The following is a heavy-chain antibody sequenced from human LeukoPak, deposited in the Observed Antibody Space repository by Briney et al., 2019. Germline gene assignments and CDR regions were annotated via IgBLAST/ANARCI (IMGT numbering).Heavy chain of an antibody. CDR1: GFTFSSYW. J-gene: IGHJ3*02. V-gene: IGHV3-7*01. CDR2: IKQDGSEK. D-gene: IGHD3-3*01. Sequence: GGSLRLSCAASGFTFSSYWMSWVRQAPGKGLEWVANIKQDGSEKYYVDSVKGRFTISRDNAKNSLYLQMNSLRAEDTAVYYCARDNLGFLEWLPLSVFDIWGQGTMVTVSS. CDR3: ARDNLGFLEWLPLSVFDI.